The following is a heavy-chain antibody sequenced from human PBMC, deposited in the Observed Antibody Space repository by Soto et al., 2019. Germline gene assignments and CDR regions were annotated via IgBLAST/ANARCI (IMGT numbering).Heavy chain of an antibody. Sequence: QVQLVESGGGVVQPGRSLRLSCAASGFTFSSYGMHWVRQAPGKGLEWVEVISNDGSNKYYADSVKGRFTISRDNSKNTLYLQMNSLGAEDRDVYYCAKSLPLAVVITSFDCWGQGTLVTVSS. CDR3: AKSLPLAVVITSFDC. D-gene: IGHD3-22*01. CDR2: ISNDGSNK. J-gene: IGHJ4*02. V-gene: IGHV3-30*18. CDR1: GFTFSSYG.